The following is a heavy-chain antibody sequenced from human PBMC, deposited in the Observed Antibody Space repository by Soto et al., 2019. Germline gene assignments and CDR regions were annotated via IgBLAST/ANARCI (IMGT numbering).Heavy chain of an antibody. D-gene: IGHD4-17*01. CDR2: INWNGVST. CDR1: GFTFNDCA. Sequence: PGGSLILSFAAAGFTFNDCAITWVRQPPGKGLGWVSGINWNGVSTGYADSLKGRFTISRDNAKNSLYLQMNTLRVEDTALYYCARALTTSITLDAFDIWGQGTMVTVSS. J-gene: IGHJ3*02. CDR3: ARALTTSITLDAFDI. V-gene: IGHV3-20*03.